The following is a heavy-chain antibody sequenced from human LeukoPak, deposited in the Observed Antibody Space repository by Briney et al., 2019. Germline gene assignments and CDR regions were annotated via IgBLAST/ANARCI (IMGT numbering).Heavy chain of an antibody. D-gene: IGHD3-16*01. J-gene: IGHJ6*03. CDR3: ARGSLGYSYYYMDV. V-gene: IGHV4-59*01. CDR1: CGSISSYY. CDR2: IYYSGIT. Sequence: SETLSLTCTVSCGSISSYYWSWIRQPPGKGLEWIGYIYYSGITNYNPSLKSRVTISVDTSKNQFSLKLSSVTAADTAVYYCARGSLGYSYYYMDVWGKGTTVTVSS.